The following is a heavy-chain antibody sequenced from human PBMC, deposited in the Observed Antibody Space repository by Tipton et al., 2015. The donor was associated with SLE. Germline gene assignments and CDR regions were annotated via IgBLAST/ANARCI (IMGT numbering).Heavy chain of an antibody. CDR1: GFTFSIYA. D-gene: IGHD2-21*01. CDR2: ISYDGSNK. Sequence: SLRLSCEASGFTFSIYAMHWVRQAPGKGLEWVAVISYDGSNKYYADSVKGRFTISRDNSKNTLYLQMNSLRAEDTAVYYCASSLLFSFDYWGQGTLVTVSS. V-gene: IGHV3-30*04. CDR3: ASSLLFSFDY. J-gene: IGHJ4*02.